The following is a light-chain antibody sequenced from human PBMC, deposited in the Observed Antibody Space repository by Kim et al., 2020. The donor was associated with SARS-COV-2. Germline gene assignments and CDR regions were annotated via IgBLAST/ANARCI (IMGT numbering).Light chain of an antibody. CDR3: AAWDDSLNGVV. Sequence: GQRVTISGSGSSPNIGSNPVNWYQQLPGTAPKLLIYSNNQRPSGVPDRFSGSKSGTSASLAISGLQSEDEADYYCAAWDDSLNGVVFGGGTQLTVL. J-gene: IGLJ2*01. CDR1: SPNIGSNP. V-gene: IGLV1-44*01. CDR2: SNN.